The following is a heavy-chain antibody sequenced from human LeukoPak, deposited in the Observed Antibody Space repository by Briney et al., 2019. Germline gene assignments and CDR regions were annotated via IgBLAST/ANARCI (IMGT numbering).Heavy chain of an antibody. CDR2: ISGSGGST. CDR1: GFTFSSYA. V-gene: IGHV3-23*01. Sequence: GGSLRPSCAASGFTFSSYAMSWVRQAPGKGLEWVSAISGSGGSTYYADSVKGRFTISRDNSKNTLYLQMNSLRAEDTAVYYCAKDAARGYSGYYGGYYFDYWGQGTLVTVSS. D-gene: IGHD5-12*01. J-gene: IGHJ4*02. CDR3: AKDAARGYSGYYGGYYFDY.